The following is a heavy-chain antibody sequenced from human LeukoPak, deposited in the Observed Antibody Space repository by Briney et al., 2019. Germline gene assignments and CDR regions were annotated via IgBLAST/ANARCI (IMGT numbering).Heavy chain of an antibody. CDR2: IYYSGST. CDR3: AIRLVVTATREYFQH. J-gene: IGHJ1*01. Sequence: SETLSLTCTVSGGSISSGSYYWGWIRQPPGKGLEWIGSIYYSGSTYYNPSLKRRVTISVDTSKNQFSLKLTSVTAADTAVYYCAIRLVVTATREYFQHWGQGTLVTVSS. CDR1: GGSISSGSYY. D-gene: IGHD2-21*02. V-gene: IGHV4-39*01.